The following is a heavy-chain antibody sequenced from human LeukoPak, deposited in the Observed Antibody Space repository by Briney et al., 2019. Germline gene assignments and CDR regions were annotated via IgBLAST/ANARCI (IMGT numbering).Heavy chain of an antibody. D-gene: IGHD4-17*01. V-gene: IGHV5-51*01. Sequence: GESLKISCKGSGYSFTGYWIGWVRQMPGKGLEWMGIIYPGGSDTRYSPSFQGQVTISADKSISTAYLQWSSLKASDTAMYYCARLDTVTTNAFDIWGQGTMVTVSS. J-gene: IGHJ3*02. CDR2: IYPGGSDT. CDR3: ARLDTVTTNAFDI. CDR1: GYSFTGYW.